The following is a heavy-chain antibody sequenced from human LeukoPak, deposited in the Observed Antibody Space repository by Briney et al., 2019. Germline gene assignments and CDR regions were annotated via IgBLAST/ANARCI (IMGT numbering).Heavy chain of an antibody. CDR1: GFTFSSYW. CDR2: IKQDGSEK. V-gene: IGHV3-7*01. CDR3: ARSAGYCSSTSCYFYYFDY. Sequence: PGGSLRLSCAASGFTFSSYWMNWVRQAPGKGLEWVANIKQDGSEKSYLDSVKGRFTISRDNAKNSPYLQMNSLRAEDTAVYYCARSAGYCSSTSCYFYYFDYWGQGTLVTVSS. J-gene: IGHJ4*02. D-gene: IGHD2-2*01.